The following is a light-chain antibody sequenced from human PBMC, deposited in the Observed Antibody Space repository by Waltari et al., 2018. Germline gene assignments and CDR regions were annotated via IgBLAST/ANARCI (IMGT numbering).Light chain of an antibody. CDR3: QQRNNWG. V-gene: IGKV4-1*01. CDR1: QSSFDSSNNKSY. J-gene: IGKJ1*01. CDR2: WAS. Sequence: DIVMTQSPDSLAVSLGERATINCKSSQSSFDSSNNKSYLAWYQQKPGQPPKVLIYWASTRESGDPDRFSGSGYGTDFTLTINSLQAEDVAVYYCQQRNNWGFGQGTKVEIK.